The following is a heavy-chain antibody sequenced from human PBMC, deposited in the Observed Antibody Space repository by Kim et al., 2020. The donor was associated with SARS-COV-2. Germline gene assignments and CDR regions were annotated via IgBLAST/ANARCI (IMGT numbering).Heavy chain of an antibody. J-gene: IGHJ4*02. V-gene: IGHV3-43*02. CDR2: ISGDGGST. CDR1: GFTFDDYA. CDR3: AKDMYSGSYGGASF. Sequence: GGSLRLSCAASGFTFDDYAMHWVRQAPGKGLEWVSLISGDGGSTYYADSVKGRFTISRDNSKNSLYLQMNSLRTEDTALYYCAKDMYSGSYGGASFWGQGTLVTVSS. D-gene: IGHD1-26*01.